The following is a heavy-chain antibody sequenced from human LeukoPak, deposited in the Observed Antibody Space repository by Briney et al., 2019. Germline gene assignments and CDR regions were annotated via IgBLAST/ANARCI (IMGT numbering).Heavy chain of an antibody. V-gene: IGHV3-74*01. Sequence: GGSLRLSCAASGFTFSDYWMHWVRQVPGKGLVWVSRIKGDGSETNYADSVKGRFTISRDNAKYTLFLQMNSLRVEDTAVYYCVRGQIGVSVIVHWGQGTLVTVSS. J-gene: IGHJ5*02. CDR1: GFTFSDYW. CDR3: VRGQIGVSVIVH. D-gene: IGHD3-22*01. CDR2: IKGDGSET.